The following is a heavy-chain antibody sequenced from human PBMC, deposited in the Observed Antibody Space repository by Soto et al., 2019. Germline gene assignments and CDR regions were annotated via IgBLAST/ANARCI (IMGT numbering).Heavy chain of an antibody. J-gene: IGHJ1*01. Sequence: ASVKVLGKTSGYIFSNYGISWVRQAPGQGRESMGWISTYNANTYYAQKFQGRVTMTTDTSTSTAYSELRSLRSDDTAVFYCARNSNGTSCSSAETLQYWGRG. V-gene: IGHV1-18*01. D-gene: IGHD2-2*01. CDR1: GYIFSNYG. CDR2: ISTYNANT. CDR3: ARNSNGTSCSSAETLQY.